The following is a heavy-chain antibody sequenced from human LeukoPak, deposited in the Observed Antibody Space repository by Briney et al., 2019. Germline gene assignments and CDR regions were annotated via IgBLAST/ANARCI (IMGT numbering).Heavy chain of an antibody. CDR3: ARAGYDFWSGYRGPDYFDS. CDR1: GGSISGYY. D-gene: IGHD3-3*01. Sequence: PSETLSLTCTVSGGSISGYYWSWTRQPPGRPLEWIGYMYYSGNTNYNPSLKSRVTISVDTSKSQFSLKLRFVTAADTAVYYCARAGYDFWSGYRGPDYFDSWGQGTLVTVSS. J-gene: IGHJ4*02. V-gene: IGHV4-59*01. CDR2: MYYSGNT.